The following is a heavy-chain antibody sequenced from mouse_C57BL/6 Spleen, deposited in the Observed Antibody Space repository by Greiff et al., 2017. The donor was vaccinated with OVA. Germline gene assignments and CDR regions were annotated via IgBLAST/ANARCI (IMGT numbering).Heavy chain of an antibody. D-gene: IGHD1-1*01. CDR2: IYPGSGST. J-gene: IGHJ1*03. Sequence: QVQLQQPGAELVKPGASVKMSCKASGYTFTSYWITWVKQRPGQGLEWIGDIYPGSGSTNYNEKFKSKATLTVDTSSSTAYMQLSSLTSEDSAVYYCARGDGADWYFDVWGTGTTVTVSS. CDR3: ARGDGADWYFDV. CDR1: GYTFTSYW. V-gene: IGHV1-55*01.